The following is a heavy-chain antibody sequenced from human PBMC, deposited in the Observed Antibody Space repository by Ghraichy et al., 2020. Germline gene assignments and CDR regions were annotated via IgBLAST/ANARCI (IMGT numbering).Heavy chain of an antibody. CDR3: AKDRTFMLY. D-gene: IGHD3-16*01. Sequence: GESLNISCAASGFTFSSYAMSWVRQAPGKGLEWVSAISGSGGSTYYADSVKGRFTISRDNSKNTLYLQMNSLRAEDTAVYYCAKDRTFMLYGGQGTLVTVSS. J-gene: IGHJ4*02. CDR1: GFTFSSYA. CDR2: ISGSGGST. V-gene: IGHV3-23*01.